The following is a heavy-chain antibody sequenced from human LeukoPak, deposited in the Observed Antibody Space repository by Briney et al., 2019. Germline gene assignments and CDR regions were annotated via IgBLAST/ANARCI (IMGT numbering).Heavy chain of an antibody. J-gene: IGHJ5*02. D-gene: IGHD2-21*02. Sequence: GRSLRLSCAASGFTFSDYYMSWIRQAPGKGLEWVSYISSSGSTIYYADSVKGRFTISRDNAKNSLYLQMNSLRAEDTAVYYCARDAVTNGYNWFDPWGQGTLVTVSS. CDR2: ISSSGSTI. CDR1: GFTFSDYY. V-gene: IGHV3-11*04. CDR3: ARDAVTNGYNWFDP.